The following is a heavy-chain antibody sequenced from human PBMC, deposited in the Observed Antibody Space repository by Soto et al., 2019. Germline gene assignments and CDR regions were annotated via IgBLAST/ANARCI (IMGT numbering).Heavy chain of an antibody. Sequence: EVQLVESGGGLIQPGGSLTLSCAASSFTVSGNYITWVRQPPGKGLEWVSVIFSGDNTYYSDSVKGRFTISRDNSKNTVYLQMNRLRGDDTAVYFCATGLTLPVRPSFDTWGQGTLLTVSS. CDR3: ATGLTLPVRPSFDT. CDR2: IFSGDNT. V-gene: IGHV3-53*01. J-gene: IGHJ5*02. CDR1: SFTVSGNY. D-gene: IGHD2-21*02.